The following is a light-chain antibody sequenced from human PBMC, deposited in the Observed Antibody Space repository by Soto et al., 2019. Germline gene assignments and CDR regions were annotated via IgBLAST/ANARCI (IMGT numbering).Light chain of an antibody. J-gene: IGLJ1*01. V-gene: IGLV2-14*01. Sequence: QSALTQPASVSGSPGQSITISCTGTSSDVGGYIWVSWYQHHPGKAPKLIIYDVNIRPAGVSGRFSGSKSGNTAYLTISVLHTEDEAEYYCVSYTSRSTYVFGSGTKLTVL. CDR2: DVN. CDR3: VSYTSRSTYV. CDR1: SSDVGGYIW.